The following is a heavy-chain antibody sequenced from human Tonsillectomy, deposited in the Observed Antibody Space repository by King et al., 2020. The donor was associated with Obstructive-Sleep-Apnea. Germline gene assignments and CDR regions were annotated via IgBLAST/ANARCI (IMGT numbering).Heavy chain of an antibody. Sequence: VQLVESGGALVQPGGSLRLSCAASGFTFSSYWMHWVRQAPGKGLVWVSHINSDGSSTSYADSVKGRFTISRDNATNTRYLQMNSLRAEDTAVYFCARDRVVRGYYYYYGMDVWGQGTAVTVSS. D-gene: IGHD3-10*01. V-gene: IGHV3-74*01. CDR3: ARDRVVRGYYYYYGMDV. J-gene: IGHJ6*02. CDR1: GFTFSSYW. CDR2: INSDGSST.